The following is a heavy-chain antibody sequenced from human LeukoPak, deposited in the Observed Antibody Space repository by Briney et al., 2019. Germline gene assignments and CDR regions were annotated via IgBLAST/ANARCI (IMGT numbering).Heavy chain of an antibody. Sequence: GASVKVSCNASGYTFTSFGISWVRQAPGQGLEWMGWISTYNGNTNYAQKLQGRVTMTTDTSTSRVYMDLRSLRSDDTAVYYCARDRAGSAWYTTFDYWGQGTLVTVSS. V-gene: IGHV1-18*01. D-gene: IGHD6-19*01. CDR2: ISTYNGNT. CDR3: ARDRAGSAWYTTFDY. J-gene: IGHJ4*02. CDR1: GYTFTSFG.